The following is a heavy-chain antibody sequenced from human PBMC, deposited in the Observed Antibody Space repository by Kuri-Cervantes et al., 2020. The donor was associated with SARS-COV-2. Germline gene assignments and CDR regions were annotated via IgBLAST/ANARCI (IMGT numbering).Heavy chain of an antibody. J-gene: IGHJ6*02. D-gene: IGHD3-3*01. CDR2: ISGSGGST. V-gene: IGHV3-23*01. Sequence: GESLKISCAASGFTFSSYAVSWVRQAPGKGLEWVSAISGSGGSTYYADPVKGRFTISRDNSKNTLYLQMNSLRAEDTAVYYCAKGPYYDFWSGYYTTGLFDYYGMDVWGQGTTVTVSS. CDR3: AKGPYYDFWSGYYTTGLFDYYGMDV. CDR1: GFTFSSYA.